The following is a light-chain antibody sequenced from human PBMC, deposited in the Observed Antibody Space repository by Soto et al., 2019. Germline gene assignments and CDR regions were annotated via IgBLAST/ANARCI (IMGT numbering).Light chain of an antibody. CDR1: QSVLYSSNNKNY. CDR3: QQYYNTPVT. V-gene: IGKV4-1*01. CDR2: WAS. Sequence: DIVMTQSPDSLAVSLGERATINCKSSQSVLYSSNNKNYLAWYQQKPGQPPKLLIYWASTRESGVPDRFGGSGSGTDFTLTISSLQAEDVAVYYCQQYYNTPVTFDGGTKVEIK. J-gene: IGKJ4*01.